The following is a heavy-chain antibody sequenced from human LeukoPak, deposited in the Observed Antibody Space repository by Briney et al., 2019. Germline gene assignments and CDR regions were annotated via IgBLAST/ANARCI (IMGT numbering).Heavy chain of an antibody. V-gene: IGHV1-8*01. CDR3: ARVPHEGSGSDY. CDR2: MNPNSGNT. J-gene: IGHJ4*02. CDR1: GYTFTSYD. D-gene: IGHD3-22*01. Sequence: ASVKVSCKASGYTFTSYDINWVRQATGQGLERMGWMNPNSGNTGYAQKFQGRVTMTRNTSISTAYMELSSLRSEDTAVYYCARVPHEGSGSDYWGQGTLVTVSS.